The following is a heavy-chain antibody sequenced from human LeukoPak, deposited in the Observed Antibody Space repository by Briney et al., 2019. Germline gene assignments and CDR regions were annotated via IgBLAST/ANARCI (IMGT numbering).Heavy chain of an antibody. CDR2: IYYSGNN. D-gene: IGHD6-6*01. Sequence: PSETLSLTCTVSGGSITSYYWSWNRQPPGMGLEWIGYIYYSGNNNYNPSLKSRVTMSVDTSKNQFSLMLSSVTPTDTAVYYCASGFGYSSSSDQYYYYYYMDVWGKGTTVTVSS. V-gene: IGHV4-59*01. CDR3: ASGFGYSSSSDQYYYYYYMDV. J-gene: IGHJ6*03. CDR1: GGSITSYY.